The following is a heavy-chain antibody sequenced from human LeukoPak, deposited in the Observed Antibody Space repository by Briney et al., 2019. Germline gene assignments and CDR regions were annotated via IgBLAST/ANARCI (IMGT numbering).Heavy chain of an antibody. CDR1: GSTFSSYE. CDR3: ARDLSGVTGYTYGRGIDY. D-gene: IGHD5-18*01. J-gene: IGHJ4*02. Sequence: PGGSLRLSCAASGSTFSSYEMNWVRQAPGKGLEWVSYISSSGSTIYYADSVKGRFTISRDNAKTSLYLQMNSLRAEDTAVYYCARDLSGVTGYTYGRGIDYWGQGTLVTVSS. CDR2: ISSSGSTI. V-gene: IGHV3-48*03.